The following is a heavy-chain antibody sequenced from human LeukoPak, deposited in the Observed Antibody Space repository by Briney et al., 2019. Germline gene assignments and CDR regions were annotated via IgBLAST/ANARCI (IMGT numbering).Heavy chain of an antibody. CDR2: INPNSGGT. CDR1: GYTFTGYY. J-gene: IGHJ6*03. Sequence: GASVKVSCKASGYTFTGYYMHWVRQAPGQGLEWMGWINPNSGGTNYAQKFQGRVTMTRDTSISTAYMELSRLRSDDTAVYYCARGPVKGSYYYYYMDVWGKGTTVTVSS. V-gene: IGHV1-2*02. CDR3: ARGPVKGSYYYYYMDV.